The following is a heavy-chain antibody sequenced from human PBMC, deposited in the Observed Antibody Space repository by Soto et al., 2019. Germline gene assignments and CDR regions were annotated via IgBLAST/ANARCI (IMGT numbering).Heavy chain of an antibody. J-gene: IGHJ6*02. CDR1: GFIFSNFG. Sequence: PGGSLRLSCAASGFIFSNFGMHWVRQAPGKGLEWVAVIWYDGSNEYYADSVKGRFTTPKDNSKSTLYLQMNSLRAEDTAVYYCARDDIPGIAVSTYGMDVWGQGTTVTVSS. D-gene: IGHD6-19*01. V-gene: IGHV3-33*01. CDR2: IWYDGSNE. CDR3: ARDDIPGIAVSTYGMDV.